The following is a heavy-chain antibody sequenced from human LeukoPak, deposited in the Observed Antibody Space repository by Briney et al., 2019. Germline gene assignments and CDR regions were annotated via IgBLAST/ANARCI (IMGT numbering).Heavy chain of an antibody. CDR2: MYYSGGT. CDR1: GGSISSDY. Sequence: SETLSLTCNVSGGSISSDYWSWIRQPPGKGLEWIGYMYYSGGTNYNPALRSRVTISVDTSKNQLSLKLTSVTAADTAVYYCARGLSSHEGSGFLNWFDPWGQGTLVTVST. V-gene: IGHV4-59*01. CDR3: ARGLSSHEGSGFLNWFDP. D-gene: IGHD2-15*01. J-gene: IGHJ5*02.